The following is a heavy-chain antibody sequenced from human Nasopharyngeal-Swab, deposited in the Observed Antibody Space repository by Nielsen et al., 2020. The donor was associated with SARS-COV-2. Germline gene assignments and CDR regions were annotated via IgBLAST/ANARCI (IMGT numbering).Heavy chain of an antibody. CDR3: ARGATIFGVVAYGMDV. D-gene: IGHD3-3*01. V-gene: IGHV4-31*02. Sequence: SCTVSGGSISSGGYYWSWIRPHPGKGLEWIGYIYYSGSTYYNPSLKSRVTISVDTSKNQFSLKLSSVTAADTAVYYCARGATIFGVVAYGMDVWGQGTTVTVSS. CDR2: IYYSGST. J-gene: IGHJ6*02. CDR1: GGSISSGGYY.